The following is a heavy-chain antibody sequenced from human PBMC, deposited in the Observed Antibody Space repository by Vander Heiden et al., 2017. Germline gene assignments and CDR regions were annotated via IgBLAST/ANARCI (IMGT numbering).Heavy chain of an antibody. J-gene: IGHJ5*01. CDR3: AKEGLWYGGNWFDP. D-gene: IGHD3-10*01. Sequence: EVQLVESGGGLVQPVGSLRFSSAASGFNFRYYAMTWVRQAPGKGLEWVSTISGSGNDADYAGSVKGRFIISRDNSKNTLYLQMNSLRAGDTALYYCAKEGLWYGGNWFDPWGQGTLVTVSS. CDR2: ISGSGNDA. CDR1: GFNFRYYA. V-gene: IGHV3-23*04.